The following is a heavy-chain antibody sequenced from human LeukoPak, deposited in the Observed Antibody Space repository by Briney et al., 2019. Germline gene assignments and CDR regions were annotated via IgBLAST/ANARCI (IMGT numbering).Heavy chain of an antibody. CDR2: IIPIFGTA. CDR3: AKDYSMITFGGQRDLYGMDV. CDR1: GGTFSSYA. D-gene: IGHD3-16*01. J-gene: IGHJ6*02. V-gene: IGHV1-69*01. Sequence: SVKVSCKASGGTFSSYAISWVRQAPGQGLEWMGGIIPIFGTANYAQKFQGRVTITADESTSTAYMELSSLRAEDTAVYYCAKDYSMITFGGQRDLYGMDVWGQGTMVTVSS.